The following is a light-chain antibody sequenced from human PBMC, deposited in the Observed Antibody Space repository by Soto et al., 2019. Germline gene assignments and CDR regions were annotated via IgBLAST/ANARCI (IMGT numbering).Light chain of an antibody. CDR1: QSISGW. J-gene: IGKJ1*01. V-gene: IGKV1-5*01. CDR2: DVS. CDR3: QQYNSYPRT. Sequence: DIQMTQSPSTLSASVGDRVTITCRASQSISGWLAWYQQKPGKAPKFLIYDVSNLESGVPIRSSGSGSGTEFTLTISSLQPDDFATYYCQQYNSYPRTFGQGTKVDI.